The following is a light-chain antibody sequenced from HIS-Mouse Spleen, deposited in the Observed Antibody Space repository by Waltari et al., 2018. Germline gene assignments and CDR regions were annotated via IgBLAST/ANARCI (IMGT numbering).Light chain of an antibody. V-gene: IGKV3-20*01. J-gene: IGKJ2*01. CDR3: QQYGSSPT. Sequence: EIVLTQSPGTLALSAGERATPSCRASQSVSSSYLAWYQQKPGQAPRLLLYGASSRATGIPDRFSGSGSGTDFTLTISRLEPEDFAVYYCQQYGSSPTFGQGTKLEIK. CDR2: GAS. CDR1: QSVSSSY.